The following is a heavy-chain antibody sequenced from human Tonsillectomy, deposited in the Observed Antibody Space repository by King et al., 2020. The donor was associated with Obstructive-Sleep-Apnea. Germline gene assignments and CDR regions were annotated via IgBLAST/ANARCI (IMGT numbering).Heavy chain of an antibody. Sequence: VQLQQWGAGLLKPSETLSLTCAVFGWSFSDYYWSWIRQPPGKGLAWIGEINHSGSTNYNSSLKSQVTISVDTSKNQFSLKLNSVTAADTAVYYCARGSGAAAVNWFDPWGQGTLVTVSS. CDR1: GWSFSDYY. D-gene: IGHD6-13*01. V-gene: IGHV4-34*01. J-gene: IGHJ5*02. CDR2: INHSGST. CDR3: ARGSGAAAVNWFDP.